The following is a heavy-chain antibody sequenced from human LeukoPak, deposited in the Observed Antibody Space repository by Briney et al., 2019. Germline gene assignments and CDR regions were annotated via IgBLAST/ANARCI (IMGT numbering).Heavy chain of an antibody. D-gene: IGHD2-21*02. CDR2: INPSGGST. Sequence: ASVKVSCKASGYTFTSYYMHWVRQAPGQGLEWMGIINPSGGSTSYAQKFQGRVTMTRDTSTSTVYMELSSLRSEDTAVYYCARDAYCGGDCYSGFDYWGQGTLVTDSS. CDR3: ARDAYCGGDCYSGFDY. V-gene: IGHV1-46*01. J-gene: IGHJ4*02. CDR1: GYTFTSYY.